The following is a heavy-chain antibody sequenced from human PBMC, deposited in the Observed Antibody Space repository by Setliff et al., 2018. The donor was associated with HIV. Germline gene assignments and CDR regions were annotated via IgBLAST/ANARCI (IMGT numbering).Heavy chain of an antibody. CDR1: GYSFAWYG. CDR3: ARVPYRSAWFSGGHDAFDI. CDR2: ISGFNGST. Sequence: VASVKVSCKASGYSFAWYGLSWVRQAPGQGLEWMGWISGFNGSTKYAQSFQDRVAMTTETATSTAYMEMRSLRSDDTAVYFCARVPYRSAWFSGGHDAFDIWGQGTMVTVSS. V-gene: IGHV1-18*01. D-gene: IGHD6-19*01. J-gene: IGHJ3*02.